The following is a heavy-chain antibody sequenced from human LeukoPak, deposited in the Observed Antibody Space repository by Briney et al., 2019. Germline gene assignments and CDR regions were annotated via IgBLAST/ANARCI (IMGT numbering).Heavy chain of an antibody. CDR1: GGSFSGYY. Sequence: SETLSLTCAVYGGSFSGYYWSWIRQPPGKGLEWIGEINHSGSTNYNPSLKSRVTISVDTSTNQFSLKLSSVTAADTAVYYCARELILSTAWFDPWGQGTLVTVSS. CDR2: INHSGST. CDR3: ARELILSTAWFDP. V-gene: IGHV4-34*01. J-gene: IGHJ5*02. D-gene: IGHD2-15*01.